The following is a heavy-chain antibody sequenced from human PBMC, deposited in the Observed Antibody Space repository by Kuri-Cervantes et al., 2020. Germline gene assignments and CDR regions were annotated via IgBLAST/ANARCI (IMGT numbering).Heavy chain of an antibody. CDR2: ISGSGGSS. CDR3: AKGNTGTVGTSAFDY. Sequence: GESLKIPCQAPGFTFSSYAMHWVRQAPGKGLEWVSSISGSGGSSYHAVPVKGRCTISRDNSRNTLYLQMNSLRAEDTAEYYCAKGNTGTVGTSAFDYWGQGTLVTVSS. CDR1: GFTFSSYA. D-gene: IGHD1-26*01. V-gene: IGHV3-23*01. J-gene: IGHJ4*02.